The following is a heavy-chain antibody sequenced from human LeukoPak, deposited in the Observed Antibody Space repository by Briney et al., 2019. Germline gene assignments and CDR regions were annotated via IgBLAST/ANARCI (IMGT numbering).Heavy chain of an antibody. CDR1: GYTFTSYY. J-gene: IGHJ5*02. D-gene: IGHD3-10*01. CDR3: ARDNQTPSYYYASGSLNNWFDP. V-gene: IGHV1-46*01. CDR2: INPSGGST. Sequence: ASVKVSCKASGYTFTSYYMHWVRQAPGQGLEWMGIINPSGGSTSYAQKFQGRVTMTRDMSTSTVYMELSSLRSEDTAVYYCARDNQTPSYYYASGSLNNWFDPWGQGTLVTVSS.